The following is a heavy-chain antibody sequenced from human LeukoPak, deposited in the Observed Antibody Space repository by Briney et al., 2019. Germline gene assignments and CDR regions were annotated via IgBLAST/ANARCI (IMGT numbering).Heavy chain of an antibody. V-gene: IGHV4-34*01. D-gene: IGHD2-2*01. J-gene: IGHJ6*04. Sequence: PSETLSLTCAVYGGSFSGYYWSWIRQPPGKGLEWIGEINHSGSTNYNPSLKSRVTISVDTSKNQFSLKLSSVTAADTAVYYCARRYCSSTSCRAPYYYYYGMDVWGKGITVTVSS. CDR3: ARRYCSSTSCRAPYYYYYGMDV. CDR1: GGSFSGYY. CDR2: INHSGST.